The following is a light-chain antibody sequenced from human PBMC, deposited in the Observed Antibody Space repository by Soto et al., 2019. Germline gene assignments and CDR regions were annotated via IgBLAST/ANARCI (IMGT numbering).Light chain of an antibody. Sequence: QSVLTQSPSTSGNPGQRVIISCSGSSSDIGSNTVSWYQQLPGTAPKLLIYSNNQRPSGVPDRFSGSKSGASASLAISGLQSEDEADYYCATWDDILNGVIFGGGTQLTV. J-gene: IGLJ2*01. CDR2: SNN. CDR1: SSDIGSNT. CDR3: ATWDDILNGVI. V-gene: IGLV1-44*01.